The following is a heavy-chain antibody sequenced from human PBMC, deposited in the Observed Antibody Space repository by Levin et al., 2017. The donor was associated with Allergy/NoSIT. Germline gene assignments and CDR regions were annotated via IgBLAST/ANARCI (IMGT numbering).Heavy chain of an antibody. CDR1: GGSVSVTNYY. D-gene: IGHD6-25*01. CDR3: AREGAAKFDL. CDR2: IFYSGTT. J-gene: IGHJ4*02. V-gene: IGHV4-61*01. Sequence: SETLSLTCAVSGGSVSVTNYYWSWIRQPPGKGLEWIGYIFYSGTTSYNPSLRSLVTLSLDTSKSQFSLKLTSVTAADTALYYCAREGAAKFDLWGQGTLVTVSS.